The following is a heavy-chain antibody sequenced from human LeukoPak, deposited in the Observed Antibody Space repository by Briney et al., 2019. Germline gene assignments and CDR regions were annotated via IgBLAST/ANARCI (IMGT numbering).Heavy chain of an antibody. CDR2: VSYDGTTK. V-gene: IGHV3-30*04. D-gene: IGHD6-13*01. CDR3: AREAGIAADASWYFDL. Sequence: PGGSPRLSCAASGFTFSSYSMHWVRQAPGKGLEWVADVSYDGTTKYYADSVKGRFPISRDNSKNKLYLQMNSLRPEDTAVYYCAREAGIAADASWYFDLWGRGTLVTVSS. CDR1: GFTFSSYS. J-gene: IGHJ2*01.